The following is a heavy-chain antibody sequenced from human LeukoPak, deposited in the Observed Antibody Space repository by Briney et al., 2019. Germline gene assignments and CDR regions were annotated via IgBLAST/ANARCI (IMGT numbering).Heavy chain of an antibody. Sequence: GGSLRLSCAASGFTISNAWMNWVRQAPGNGLEWVGRIESKADGGTTDYAAPVKGRFTISRDDSKNTLYLQINSLKTEDTALYYCSTNVWFDAWGQGTLVTVSS. CDR1: GFTISNAW. CDR3: STNVWFDA. J-gene: IGHJ5*02. V-gene: IGHV3-15*04. CDR2: IESKADGGTT.